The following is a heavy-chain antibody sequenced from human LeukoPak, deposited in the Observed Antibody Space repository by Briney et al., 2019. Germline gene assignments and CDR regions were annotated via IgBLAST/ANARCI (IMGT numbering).Heavy chain of an antibody. CDR1: GGSISSSSYY. CDR3: ARDSPTGLRYFDWFDFDY. V-gene: IGHV4-39*07. J-gene: IGHJ4*02. D-gene: IGHD3-9*01. Sequence: PSETLSLTCTVSGGSISSSSYYWGWIRQPPGKGLEWIGSIYYSGSTYYNPSLKSRVTISVDTSKNQFSLKLSSVTAADTAVYYCARDSPTGLRYFDWFDFDYWGQGTLVTVSS. CDR2: IYYSGST.